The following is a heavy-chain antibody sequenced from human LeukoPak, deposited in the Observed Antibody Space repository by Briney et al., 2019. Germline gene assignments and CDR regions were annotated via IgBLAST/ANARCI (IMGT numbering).Heavy chain of an antibody. CDR2: IYYSGST. D-gene: IGHD3-22*01. CDR1: GGSISSYY. Sequence: SETLSLTCTVSGGSISSYYWSWIRQPPGKGLEWIGYIYYSGSTNYNPSLKSRVTISVDTSKNQFSLKLSSVTAADTAVYYCARVNYYDSSGYDPYYFDYWGQGTLVTVSS. V-gene: IGHV4-59*01. J-gene: IGHJ4*02. CDR3: ARVNYYDSSGYDPYYFDY.